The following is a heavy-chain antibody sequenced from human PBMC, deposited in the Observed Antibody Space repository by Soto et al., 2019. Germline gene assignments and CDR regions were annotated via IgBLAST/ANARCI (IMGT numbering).Heavy chain of an antibody. CDR3: ARDDCSGGSCYRPLDY. CDR1: QYTFTNYY. CDR2: ISGYNGNT. V-gene: IGHV1-18*04. J-gene: IGHJ4*02. D-gene: IGHD2-15*01. Sequence: QVQLVQSGAEVTKPGASVKVSCKASQYTFTNYYLHWVRQAPGQRPEWMGWISGYNGNTNYAQMLQGRVTMTTDTSTSTAYMELRSLRSDDTAVYYCARDDCSGGSCYRPLDYWGQGTLVTVSS.